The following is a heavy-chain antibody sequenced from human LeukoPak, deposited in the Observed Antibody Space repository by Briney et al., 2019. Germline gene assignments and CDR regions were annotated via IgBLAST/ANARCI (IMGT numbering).Heavy chain of an antibody. Sequence: ASKTLSLTCIVCGGSINSYWSWIRQPAGKGLEWIGRISGSGTITYNPALQSLLTISIDTSKNQFSLKLMSVTAADTAVYYCARDSGTTGELKFDPWGQGILVTVSS. CDR1: GGSINSY. D-gene: IGHD3-10*01. CDR3: ARDSGTTGELKFDP. J-gene: IGHJ5*02. V-gene: IGHV4-4*07. CDR2: ISGSGTI.